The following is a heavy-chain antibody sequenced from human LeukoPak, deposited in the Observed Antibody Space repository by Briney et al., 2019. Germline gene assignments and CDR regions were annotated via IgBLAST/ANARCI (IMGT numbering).Heavy chain of an antibody. CDR3: ASQLLWFGEFLNRFDP. Sequence: SVKVSCKASGGTFSGYAISWVRQAPGQGLEWMGRIIPIFGTANYAQKFQGRVTITTDESTSTAYMELSSLRSEDTAVYYCASQLLWFGEFLNRFDPWGQGTLVTVSS. CDR1: GGTFSGYA. J-gene: IGHJ5*02. V-gene: IGHV1-69*05. CDR2: IIPIFGTA. D-gene: IGHD3-10*01.